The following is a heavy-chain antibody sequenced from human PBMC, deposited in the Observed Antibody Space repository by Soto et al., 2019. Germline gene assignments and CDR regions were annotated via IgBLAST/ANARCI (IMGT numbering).Heavy chain of an antibody. CDR3: ARGQRFSDWFDP. J-gene: IGHJ5*02. CDR2: IYSSGST. D-gene: IGHD3-3*01. Sequence: QVQLQESGPGLVKPSETLSLTCTVSGGDISTYYWTWIRQPAGKGLEWIGRIYSSGSTKYNPSLKSRVTMSLDTSKNHFSLRLSSVTAADTAVYYCARGQRFSDWFDPWGQGTLVTVSS. CDR1: GGDISTYY. V-gene: IGHV4-4*07.